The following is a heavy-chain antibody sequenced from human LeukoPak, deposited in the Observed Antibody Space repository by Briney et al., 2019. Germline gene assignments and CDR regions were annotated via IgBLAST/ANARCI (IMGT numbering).Heavy chain of an antibody. Sequence: ASVKVSCKASGYTFTGYYMHWVRQAPGQGLEWMGWINPNSGGTNYAQKFQGRVTMTRDTSISAAYMELSRLRSDDTAVYYCARDRYSYGHNYYYYGMDVWGQGTTVTVSS. CDR2: INPNSGGT. CDR3: ARDRYSYGHNYYYYGMDV. J-gene: IGHJ6*02. CDR1: GYTFTGYY. V-gene: IGHV1-2*02. D-gene: IGHD5-18*01.